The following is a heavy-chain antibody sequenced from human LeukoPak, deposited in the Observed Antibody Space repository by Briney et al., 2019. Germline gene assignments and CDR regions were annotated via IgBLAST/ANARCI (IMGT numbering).Heavy chain of an antibody. CDR1: GFTFSSYA. CDR3: ARESSY. V-gene: IGHV3-30*04. D-gene: IGHD6-6*01. Sequence: GGSLRLSCAASGFTFSSYAMHWVRQAPGKGLEWVAVISYDGSNKYYADSVKGRFTISRDNAKNSLYLQMNSLRAEDTAVYYCARESSYWGQGTLVTVSS. CDR2: ISYDGSNK. J-gene: IGHJ4*02.